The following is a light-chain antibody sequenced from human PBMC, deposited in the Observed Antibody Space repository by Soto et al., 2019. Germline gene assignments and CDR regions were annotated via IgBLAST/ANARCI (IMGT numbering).Light chain of an antibody. V-gene: IGKV3-11*01. Sequence: EIVLTQSPGTLSLSPGERATLSCRASQSVSSYLAWYQQNPGQAPRLLIYDAPNRATGIPARFSGSGSGTDFTLTISSLEPEDFAVYYCQQYGYLPRTFGQGTKVDIK. CDR3: QQYGYLPRT. CDR2: DAP. CDR1: QSVSSY. J-gene: IGKJ1*01.